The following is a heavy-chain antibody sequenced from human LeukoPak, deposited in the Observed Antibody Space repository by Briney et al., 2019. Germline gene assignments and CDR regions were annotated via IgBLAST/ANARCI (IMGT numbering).Heavy chain of an antibody. CDR3: ARSNTYCSSTSCYRRGVGFDP. CDR2: INHSGST. Sequence: PSETLSLTCTVSGGSISSGGYYWSWIRQHPGKGLEWIGEINHSGSTNYNPSLKSRVTISVDTSKNQFSLKLSSVTAADTAVYYCARSNTYCSSTSCYRRGVGFDPWGQGTLVTVS. J-gene: IGHJ5*02. D-gene: IGHD2-2*01. CDR1: GGSISSGGYY. V-gene: IGHV4-39*07.